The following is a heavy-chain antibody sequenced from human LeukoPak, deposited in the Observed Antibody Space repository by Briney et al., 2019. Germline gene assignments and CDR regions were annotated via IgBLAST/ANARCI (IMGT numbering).Heavy chain of an antibody. Sequence: EASVTVSCKASGYTFTGYYMHWVRQAPGQGLEWVGWINPNSGGTNYAQKFQGRVTMTRDTSISTAYMELSRLRSDDTAVYYCARLNTVEMAPQEIDYWGQGTLVTVSS. CDR3: ARLNTVEMAPQEIDY. D-gene: IGHD5-24*01. V-gene: IGHV1-2*02. CDR2: INPNSGGT. CDR1: GYTFTGYY. J-gene: IGHJ4*02.